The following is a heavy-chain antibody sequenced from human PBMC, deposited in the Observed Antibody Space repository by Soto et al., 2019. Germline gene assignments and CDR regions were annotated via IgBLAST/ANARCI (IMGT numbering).Heavy chain of an antibody. CDR2: ISDDGSKT. V-gene: IGHV3-30*14. CDR1: GVTFRSYA. Sequence: LTLSCAASGVTFRSYAVHWFRQTPGKGLEWVTVISDDGSKTYYADSVKGRFSVSRDDSTNMVFLQMSSLRSEDTAVYHCARAYQLTYYFDDWGPGTPVTVSS. D-gene: IGHD3-9*01. CDR3: ARAYQLTYYFDD. J-gene: IGHJ4*02.